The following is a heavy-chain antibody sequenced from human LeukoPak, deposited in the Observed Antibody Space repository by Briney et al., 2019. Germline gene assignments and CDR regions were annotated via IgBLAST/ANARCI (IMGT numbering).Heavy chain of an antibody. CDR1: GFTFSSYA. Sequence: GGSLRLSCAASGFTFSSYAMSWIRQAPGKGLEWISYISSSGNSIYYADSVKGRFTISRDNAKNSLYLQMNSLRAEDMAVYYCARKGSTGDYWGQGTLVTVSS. D-gene: IGHD1-1*01. V-gene: IGHV3-11*01. J-gene: IGHJ4*02. CDR3: ARKGSTGDY. CDR2: ISSSGNSI.